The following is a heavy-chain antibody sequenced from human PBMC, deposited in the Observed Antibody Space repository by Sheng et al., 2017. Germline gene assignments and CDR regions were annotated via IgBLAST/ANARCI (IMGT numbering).Heavy chain of an antibody. CDR2: ISSSGST. V-gene: IGHV4-39*07. J-gene: IGHJ6*02. CDR3: ARAGYGWGSPYYGIGR. D-gene: IGHD3-10*01. CDR1: GVSISSSTYY. Sequence: QLQLQESGPGLVKPSETLSLTCTVSGVSISSSTYYWGWIRQPPGKGLEWIGTISSSGSTYYNPSLESRVTISVDTSKNQFSLNLNSVTAADTAVYYCARAGYGWGSPYYGIGRLGPRDDGHRSP.